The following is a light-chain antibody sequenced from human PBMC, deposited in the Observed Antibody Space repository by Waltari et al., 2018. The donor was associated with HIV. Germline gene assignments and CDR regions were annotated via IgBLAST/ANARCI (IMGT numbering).Light chain of an antibody. CDR1: HLGNRR. CDR2: DDI. Sequence: SSVLTPTPPVSVAPGQTARLTCGGGHLGNRRVHWYQQKPGQAPVLVVYDDIDRPSGIPERFSGSRSGNTATLTISRVEVGDEDDYYCQVWDTNSDHRVFGGGTKLTVL. V-gene: IGLV3-21*02. J-gene: IGLJ2*01. CDR3: QVWDTNSDHRV.